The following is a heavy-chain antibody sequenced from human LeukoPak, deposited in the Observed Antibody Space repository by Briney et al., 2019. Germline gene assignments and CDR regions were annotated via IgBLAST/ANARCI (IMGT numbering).Heavy chain of an antibody. CDR3: AKAFLYASSWFPD. J-gene: IGHJ4*02. CDR1: GFTFSAAA. D-gene: IGHD2-8*01. CDR2: ISYEGNSK. V-gene: IGHV3-30-3*01. Sequence: GRSLRLSCEASGFTFSAAAMHWIRQAPGKGLECVAVISYEGNSKYYAESVKGRFTISRDNSKNMVYLQMNSLRGEDTAMYYCAKAFLYASSWFPDWGQGTLVTVSS.